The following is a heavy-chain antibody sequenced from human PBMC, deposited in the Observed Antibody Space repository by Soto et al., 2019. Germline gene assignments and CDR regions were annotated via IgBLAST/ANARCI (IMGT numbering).Heavy chain of an antibody. D-gene: IGHD6-13*01. V-gene: IGHV3-21*01. J-gene: IGHJ4*02. CDR2: ISSSSSYI. CDR3: ARDRVAAAGNFDY. CDR1: GFTFSSYS. Sequence: ESGGGLVKPGGSLRLSCAASGFTFSSYSMNWVRQAPGKGLEWVSSISSSSSYIYYADSVKGRFTISRDNAKNSLYLQMNSLRAEDTAVYYCARDRVAAAGNFDYWGQGTLVTVSS.